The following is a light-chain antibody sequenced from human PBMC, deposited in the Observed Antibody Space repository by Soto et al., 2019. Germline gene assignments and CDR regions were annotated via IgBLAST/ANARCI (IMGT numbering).Light chain of an antibody. CDR1: RSNIGAGYD. CDR3: QSYDSTLSARDV. V-gene: IGLV1-40*01. J-gene: IGLJ1*01. CDR2: GYI. Sequence: QTVLTQPPAVSWAAGQRVRISCTGGRSNIGAGYDVQWYQQRPGAAPKLLIFGYINRRPGVPDRFSGSTSGTSASLAITGIPADDEGDYYCQSYDSTLSARDVFGPWTKGTVL.